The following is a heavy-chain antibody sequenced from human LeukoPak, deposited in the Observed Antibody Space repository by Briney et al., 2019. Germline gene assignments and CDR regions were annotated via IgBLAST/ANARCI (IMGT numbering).Heavy chain of an antibody. CDR3: ARGGGSYPSGGDYYYYYYMDV. D-gene: IGHD1-26*01. V-gene: IGHV4-4*02. Sequence: SGTLSLTCAVSGGSISNSNWWSLVRQPPGKGLEWIGEIYHSGSTNYNPSLNSRVTISVDKSKNQFSLKLSSVTAADTAVYYCARGGGSYPSGGDYYYYYYMDVWGKGTTVTISS. J-gene: IGHJ6*03. CDR2: IYHSGST. CDR1: GGSISNSNW.